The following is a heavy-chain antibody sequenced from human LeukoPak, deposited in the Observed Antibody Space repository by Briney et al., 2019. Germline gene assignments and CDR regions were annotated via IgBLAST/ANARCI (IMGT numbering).Heavy chain of an antibody. CDR3: ARSQHPLPVPDYDFWSGYYTVLGLGGGIYGMDV. D-gene: IGHD3-3*01. V-gene: IGHV1-46*01. Sequence: GASVKVSCKASGYTFTSYYMHWVRQAPGQGLEWMGIINPSGGSTSYAQKFQDRVTMTRDTSTSTVYMELSSLRSEDTAVYYCARSQHPLPVPDYDFWSGYYTVLGLGGGIYGMDVWGQGTTVTVSS. J-gene: IGHJ6*02. CDR1: GYTFTSYY. CDR2: INPSGGST.